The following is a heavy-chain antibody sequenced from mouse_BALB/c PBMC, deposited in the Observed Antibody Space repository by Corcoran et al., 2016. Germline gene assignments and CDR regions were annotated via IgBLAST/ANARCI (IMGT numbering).Heavy chain of an antibody. J-gene: IGHJ2*01. CDR1: GYSFTGYY. Sequence: LVKTGASVKISCKASGYSFTGYYMHWVKQSHGKSLEWIGYISCYNGATSYNQKFKGKATFTVDTSSSTAYMQFNSLTSEDSAVYYCARGEVITTATDYWGQGTTLTVSS. V-gene: IGHV1S34*01. CDR3: ARGEVITTATDY. CDR2: ISCYNGAT. D-gene: IGHD1-2*01.